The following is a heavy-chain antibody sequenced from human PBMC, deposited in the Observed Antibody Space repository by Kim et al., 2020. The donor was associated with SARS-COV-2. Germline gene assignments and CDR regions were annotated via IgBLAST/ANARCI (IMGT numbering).Heavy chain of an antibody. V-gene: IGHV3-30*18. CDR3: AKDYGDYVGPNDY. D-gene: IGHD4-17*01. CDR2: ISYDGSNK. Sequence: GGSLRLSCAASGFTFSSYGMHWVRQAPGKGLEWVAVISYDGSNKYYADSVKGRFTISRDNSKNTLYLQMNSLRAEDTAVYYCAKDYGDYVGPNDYWGQGTLVTVSS. J-gene: IGHJ4*02. CDR1: GFTFSSYG.